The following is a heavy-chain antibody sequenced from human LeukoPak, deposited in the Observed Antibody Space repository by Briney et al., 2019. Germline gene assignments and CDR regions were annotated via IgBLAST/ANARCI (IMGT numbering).Heavy chain of an antibody. CDR3: ARHSHYDFWSGSPRLYYFDY. V-gene: IGHV5-51*01. CDR2: IYPGDSDT. J-gene: IGHJ4*02. CDR1: GYSFTSYW. D-gene: IGHD3-3*01. Sequence: GESLKISCKGSGYSFTSYWIGWVRQMPGKGLEWMGIIYPGDSDTRYSPSFQGQVTISADKSISTAYLQWSSLKASDTAMYYGARHSHYDFWSGSPRLYYFDYWGQGTLVTVSS.